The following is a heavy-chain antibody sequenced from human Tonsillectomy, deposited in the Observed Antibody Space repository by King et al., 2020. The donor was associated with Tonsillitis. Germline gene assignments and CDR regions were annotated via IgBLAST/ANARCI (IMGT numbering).Heavy chain of an antibody. CDR3: ARDPQNYYDSSGFLFWLNEYYFDY. J-gene: IGHJ4*02. CDR2: ISSSSSYI. D-gene: IGHD3-22*01. Sequence: VQLVESGGGLVKPGGSLRLSCAASGFTFSSYSMNWVRQAPGKGLEWVSSISSSSSYIYYADSVKGRFTISRDNAKNSLYLQMNSLRAEDTAVYYCARDPQNYYDSSGFLFWLNEYYFDYWGQGTLVTVSS. V-gene: IGHV3-21*01. CDR1: GFTFSSYS.